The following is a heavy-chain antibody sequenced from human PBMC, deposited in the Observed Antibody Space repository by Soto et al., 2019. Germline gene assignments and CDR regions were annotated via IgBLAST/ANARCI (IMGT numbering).Heavy chain of an antibody. Sequence: SETLSLTCIVSGGSISSTTYYWGWIRHPPGKGLEWIGVIYYTGSAYYSPSLKSRVTMSVDTSKNQFSLKLSSVTAADTAVYYCVRPLGGSSYYFEYWGQGTLVTVSS. D-gene: IGHD3-10*01. CDR1: GGSISSTTYY. J-gene: IGHJ4*02. CDR3: VRPLGGSSYYFEY. CDR2: IYYTGSA. V-gene: IGHV4-39*01.